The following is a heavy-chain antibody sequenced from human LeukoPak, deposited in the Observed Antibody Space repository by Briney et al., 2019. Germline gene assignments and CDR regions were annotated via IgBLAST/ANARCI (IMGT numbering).Heavy chain of an antibody. CDR3: AKDLSYSFDI. CDR1: GITVSTNY. J-gene: IGHJ3*02. Sequence: GGSLRLSCAASGITVSTNYMSWVRQAPGKGLEWVSLIYSGGATFYADSVKGRFTISRENSKNTLYLQMNSLGVDDTALYRCAKDLSYSFDIWGQGTKVTVSS. D-gene: IGHD2-15*01. V-gene: IGHV3-66*02. CDR2: IYSGGAT.